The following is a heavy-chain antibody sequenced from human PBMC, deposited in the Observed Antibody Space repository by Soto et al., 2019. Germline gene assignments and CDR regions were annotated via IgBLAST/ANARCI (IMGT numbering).Heavy chain of an antibody. CDR1: GFSLYTSGVG. CDR2: IYWNDDK. CDR3: AHLGTNRRIAQGYFDY. V-gene: IGHV2-5*01. D-gene: IGHD1-7*01. Sequence: QITLKESGPTLVKPTQTLTLTCTFSGFSLYTSGVGVGWIRQPPGKALEWLALIYWNDDKRYSPSLQSRLTITKDTPKNQVVLTMTNMDPVDTATYSCAHLGTNRRIAQGYFDYWGQGTLVTVSS. J-gene: IGHJ4*02.